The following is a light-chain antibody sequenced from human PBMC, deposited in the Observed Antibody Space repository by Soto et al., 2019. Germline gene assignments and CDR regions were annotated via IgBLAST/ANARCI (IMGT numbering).Light chain of an antibody. CDR2: GAS. V-gene: IGKV3-15*01. CDR3: QQYNNWPQT. Sequence: EIVMTRSPVTLSVSAGERATLSCRASQTISNNLAWYQQKPGQAPRLLIYGASTRATDIPARFSGSGSGTQFTLTISSLQSEDFAEYHCQQYNNWPQTFGQGTKVDIK. CDR1: QTISNN. J-gene: IGKJ1*01.